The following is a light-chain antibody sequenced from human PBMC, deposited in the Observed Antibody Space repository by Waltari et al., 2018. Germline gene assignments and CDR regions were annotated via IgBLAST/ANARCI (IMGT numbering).Light chain of an antibody. V-gene: IGLV2-14*03. CDR1: SRDIVSYYH. J-gene: IGLJ2*01. CDR2: DVT. CDR3: SSYMDTTALEL. Sequence: QSALTQPASVSGSPGQSITIPCTGTSRDIVSYYHVSSYQQHPGKAPKLIILDVTNRPSGVSNRFSGSKSGNTASLIISGLQGEDEADYYCSSYMDTTALELFGGGTSLTVL.